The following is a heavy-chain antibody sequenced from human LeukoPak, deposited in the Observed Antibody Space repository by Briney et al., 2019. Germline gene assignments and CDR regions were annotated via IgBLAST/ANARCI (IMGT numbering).Heavy chain of an antibody. J-gene: IGHJ4*02. CDR3: AREGLYSYGDYFDY. CDR1: GGSISSYY. V-gene: IGHV4-4*07. CDR2: IYTSGST. Sequence: SETLSLTCTVSGGSISSYYWSWIRQPAGKGLEWIGRIYTSGSTNYNPSPKSRVTMSVDTSKNQFSLKLSSVTAADTAVYYCAREGLYSYGDYFDYWGQGTLVTVSS. D-gene: IGHD5-18*01.